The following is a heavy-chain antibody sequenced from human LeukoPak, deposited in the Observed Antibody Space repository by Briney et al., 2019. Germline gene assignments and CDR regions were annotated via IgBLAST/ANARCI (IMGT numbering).Heavy chain of an antibody. CDR2: ITGNGATT. CDR1: GFTFSSSA. Sequence: GGSLRLSCAPSGFTFSSSAMSWVRQTPGKGLEWVSSITGNGATTYYSDCVKGRFTISRDNSKNTLSLQMNSLRAEDTAVYFCAKERRRVDTAMVRSYYFENWGQGTLVTVSS. J-gene: IGHJ4*02. V-gene: IGHV3-23*01. CDR3: AKERRRVDTAMVRSYYFEN. D-gene: IGHD5-18*01.